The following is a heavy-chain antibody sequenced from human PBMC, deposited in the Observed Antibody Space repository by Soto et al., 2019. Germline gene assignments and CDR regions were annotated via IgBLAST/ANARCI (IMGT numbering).Heavy chain of an antibody. V-gene: IGHV5-51*01. CDR1: GYSFTSYW. CDR3: ARGQVDTRLFDY. Sequence: GESLKISCKGSGYSFTSYWIGWVRQMAGEGLEWMGIIYPGDSDVRYSPSFQGQVTISADKSITTAYLQWSSLKTSDTAIYYCARGQVDTRLFDYWGQGTLVTVSS. D-gene: IGHD1-26*01. CDR2: IYPGDSDV. J-gene: IGHJ4*02.